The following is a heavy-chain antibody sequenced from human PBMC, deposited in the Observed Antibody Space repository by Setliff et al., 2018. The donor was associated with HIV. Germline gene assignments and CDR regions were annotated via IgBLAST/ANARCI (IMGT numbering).Heavy chain of an antibody. J-gene: IGHJ5*02. CDR3: VRGHCNSDKCWYTWFDP. CDR1: NYTLINYG. CDR2: IGSYSGYT. V-gene: IGHV1-18*01. D-gene: IGHD2-2*01. Sequence: GASVKVSCKASNYTLINYGVSWVRQAPGQGLEWMGWIGSYSGYTIYAQKFQDRLTMTTDTSTTTASMELRSLRSGDTAVYYCVRGHCNSDKCWYTWFDPWGQGTLVTVSS.